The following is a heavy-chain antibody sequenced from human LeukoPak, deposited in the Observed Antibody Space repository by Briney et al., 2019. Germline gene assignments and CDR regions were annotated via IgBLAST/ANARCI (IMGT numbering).Heavy chain of an antibody. V-gene: IGHV3-21*01. CDR1: GFTFSSYS. CDR2: ISSSSSYI. Sequence: AGGSLRLSCAASGFTFSSYSMNWVRQAPGKGLEWVSSISSSSSYIYYAGSVKGRFTISRDNAKNSLYLQMNSLRAEDTAVYYCARDSEHCSSTSCYTDAFDIWGQGTMVTVSS. D-gene: IGHD2-2*02. J-gene: IGHJ3*02. CDR3: ARDSEHCSSTSCYTDAFDI.